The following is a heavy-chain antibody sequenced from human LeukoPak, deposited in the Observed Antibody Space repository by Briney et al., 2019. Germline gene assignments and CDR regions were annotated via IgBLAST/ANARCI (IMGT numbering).Heavy chain of an antibody. CDR1: GFTFNNYG. CDR2: ISGSGLTT. Sequence: PGGSLRLSCAASGFTFNNYGVTWVRQAPGKGLEWVSAISGSGLTTYYADSVKGRFTISRDNSKNTLYLQITSLRAEDTAVYYCAKNSAVGKWLVHPTGLDYWGQGTLVTVSS. CDR3: AKNSAVGKWLVHPTGLDY. J-gene: IGHJ4*02. D-gene: IGHD6-19*01. V-gene: IGHV3-23*01.